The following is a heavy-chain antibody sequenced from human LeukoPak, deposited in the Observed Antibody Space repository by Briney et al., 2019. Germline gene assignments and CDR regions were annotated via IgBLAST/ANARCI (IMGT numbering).Heavy chain of an antibody. CDR1: GYTFTGYY. CDR2: MNHNTADT. V-gene: IGHV1-2*02. Sequence: ASVKVSCKASGYTFTGYYIHWVRQAPAQGLEWMGWMNHNTADTNYAQRFQGRVTMTRDMSISTAYMELSSLRSDDTAIFYCARSSGDSSLDYWGQGTLVTVSS. J-gene: IGHJ4*02. CDR3: ARSSGDSSLDY. D-gene: IGHD2-15*01.